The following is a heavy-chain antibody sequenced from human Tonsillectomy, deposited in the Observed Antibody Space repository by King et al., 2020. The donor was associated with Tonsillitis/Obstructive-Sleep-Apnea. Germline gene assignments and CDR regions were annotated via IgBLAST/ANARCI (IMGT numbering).Heavy chain of an antibody. CDR2: ISYDGSNK. V-gene: IGHV3-30*01. Sequence: VQLVESGGGVVQPGRSLRLSCAASGFTFSSYAMHWVRQAPGKGLEWVAVISYDGSNKYYADSVKGRFTISRDNSKNTLNLQMNSLRAEDTAVYYCARGPGGDYIWGSYRYISWFDPWGQGTLVTVSS. D-gene: IGHD3-16*02. CDR3: ARGPGGDYIWGSYRYISWFDP. CDR1: GFTFSSYA. J-gene: IGHJ5*02.